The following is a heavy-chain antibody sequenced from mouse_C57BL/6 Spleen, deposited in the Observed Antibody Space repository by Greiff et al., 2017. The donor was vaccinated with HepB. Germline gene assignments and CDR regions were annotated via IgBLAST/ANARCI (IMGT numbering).Heavy chain of an antibody. D-gene: IGHD1-1*01. CDR2: ISSGGSYT. CDR3: ASPPFTTVVARYWYFDV. Sequence: DVQLVESGGDLVKPGGSLKLSCAASGFTFSSYGMSWVRQTPDKRLEWVATISSGGSYTYYPDSVKGRFTISRDNAKNTLYLQMSSLKSEDTAMYYCASPPFTTVVARYWYFDVWGTGTTVTVSS. CDR1: GFTFSSYG. V-gene: IGHV5-6*01. J-gene: IGHJ1*03.